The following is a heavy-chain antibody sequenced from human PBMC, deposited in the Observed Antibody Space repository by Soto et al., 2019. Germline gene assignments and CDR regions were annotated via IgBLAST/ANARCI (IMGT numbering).Heavy chain of an antibody. V-gene: IGHV1-3*04. CDR3: ARDRGGSSGWPAGTYYYYYGMDV. Sequence: ASVKVSCKASGYTFTSYAMHWVRQAPGQSLEWMGWINTGNGNTKYSQKFQGRVIIIRDTSASTAYMELGSLRSEDTAVYYCARDRGGSSGWPAGTYYYYYGMDVWGQGTTVTVSS. CDR2: INTGNGNT. D-gene: IGHD6-19*01. CDR1: GYTFTSYA. J-gene: IGHJ6*02.